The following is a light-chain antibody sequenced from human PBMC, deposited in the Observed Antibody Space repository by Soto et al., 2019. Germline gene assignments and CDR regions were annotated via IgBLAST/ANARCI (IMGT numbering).Light chain of an antibody. CDR3: LVYGRGGSLM. CDR1: NTDVGGHHY. Sequence: QSALTQPASVSGSPGQSISISCTGNNTDVGGHHYVSWYQQHPGKAPKLVIYEVDNRPSSLATRFSGSKRGNTASLTISGLQPEDEAYYYCLVYGRGGSLMFGGATKLTGL. CDR2: EVD. V-gene: IGLV2-14*03. J-gene: IGLJ3*02.